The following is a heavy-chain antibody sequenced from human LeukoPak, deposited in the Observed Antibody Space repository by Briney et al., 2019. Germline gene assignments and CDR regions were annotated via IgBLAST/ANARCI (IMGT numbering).Heavy chain of an antibody. CDR3: ARVGLTDYDILTGYLFDY. D-gene: IGHD3-9*01. CDR1: GYTFSGYY. CDR2: INPNSGGT. J-gene: IGHJ4*02. Sequence: GASVKVSCKASGYTFSGYYMHWVRQAPGQGLEWMGWINPNSGGTNYAQKLQGRVTMTTDTSTSTAYMELRSLRSDDTAVYYCARVGLTDYDILTGYLFDYWGQGTLVTVSS. V-gene: IGHV1-2*02.